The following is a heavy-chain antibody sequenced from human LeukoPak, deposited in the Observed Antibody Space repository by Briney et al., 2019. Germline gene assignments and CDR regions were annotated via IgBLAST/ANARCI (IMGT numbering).Heavy chain of an antibody. CDR1: GFTFSNSW. V-gene: IGHV3-7*01. J-gene: IGHJ4*02. CDR2: INHDGSEK. D-gene: IGHD3-10*01. CDR3: ARGTALPGVDY. Sequence: GGSLRLSCAASGFTFSNSWMNWFRQAPGRLEWVANINHDGSEKNYVDSVEGRFTITRDNTKKSLYLQMNSLGAEDTAVYYCARGTALPGVDYWGQGTLVTVSS.